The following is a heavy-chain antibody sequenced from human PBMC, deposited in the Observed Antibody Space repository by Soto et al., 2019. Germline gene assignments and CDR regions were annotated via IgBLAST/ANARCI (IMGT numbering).Heavy chain of an antibody. J-gene: IGHJ4*02. D-gene: IGHD3-10*01. Sequence: SETLSLTCTGSGGSISSSSYYWGWIRQPPGKGLEWIGSIYYSGSTYYNPSLKSRVTISVDTSKNQFSLKLSSVTAADTAVYYCASHFGSGSSLFDYWGQGTLVTVS. V-gene: IGHV4-39*01. CDR3: ASHFGSGSSLFDY. CDR1: GGSISSSSYY. CDR2: IYYSGST.